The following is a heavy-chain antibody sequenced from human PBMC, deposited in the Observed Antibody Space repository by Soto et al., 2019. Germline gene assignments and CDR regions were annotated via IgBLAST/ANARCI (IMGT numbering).Heavy chain of an antibody. D-gene: IGHD3-10*01. J-gene: IGHJ5*02. Sequence: SETLSLTCAVYGGSFSGYYWSWIRQPPGKGLEWIGEINHSGSTNYNPSLKSRVTISVDTSKNQFSLKLSSVTAADTAVYYCARATNYYGSGSYHKAWFDPWGQGTLVTVSS. V-gene: IGHV4-34*01. CDR1: GGSFSGYY. CDR2: INHSGST. CDR3: ARATNYYGSGSYHKAWFDP.